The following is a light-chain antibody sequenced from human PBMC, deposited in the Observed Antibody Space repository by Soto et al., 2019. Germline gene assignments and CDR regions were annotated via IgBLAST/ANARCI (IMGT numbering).Light chain of an antibody. V-gene: IGKV3-20*01. CDR1: QSVGSD. CDR2: AAS. CDR3: QHYGSTPWT. Sequence: EIVMTQSPATLSVSPGARATLSCRAGQSVGSDLVWYRQKPGQAPRLLMYAASSRATDIPDRITGRGSGTDFTLTISRLEPEDFAVYYCQHYGSTPWTFGQGTKVDIK. J-gene: IGKJ1*01.